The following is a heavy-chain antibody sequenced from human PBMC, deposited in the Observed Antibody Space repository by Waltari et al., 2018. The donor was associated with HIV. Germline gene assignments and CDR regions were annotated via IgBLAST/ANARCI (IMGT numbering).Heavy chain of an antibody. J-gene: IGHJ4*02. D-gene: IGHD3-3*01. CDR2: ISMRHSTM. Sequence: EVHLVESGGGLVQPGGSVRLTCTASEATFSGYSMNWVRQAPGKGLEWISYISMRHSTMFYSDSVKGRFTISRDNAKNSLYLEMTTLRVEDTAVYYCATDFWSGHPDYWGQGTLVTVSS. CDR3: ATDFWSGHPDY. CDR1: EATFSGYS. V-gene: IGHV3-48*01.